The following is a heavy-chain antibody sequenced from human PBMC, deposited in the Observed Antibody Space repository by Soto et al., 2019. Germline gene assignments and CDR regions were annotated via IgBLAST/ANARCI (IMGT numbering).Heavy chain of an antibody. CDR1: GFTFSSYA. Sequence: GGSLRLSCAASGFTFSSYAMSWVRQAPEKGLEWVSAISGSGGSTYYADSVKGRFTISRDNSKNTLYLQMNSLRAEDTAVYYCAIDTGITMVRGAHDYWGQGTLVTAPQ. CDR3: AIDTGITMVRGAHDY. J-gene: IGHJ4*02. CDR2: ISGSGGST. V-gene: IGHV3-23*01. D-gene: IGHD3-10*01.